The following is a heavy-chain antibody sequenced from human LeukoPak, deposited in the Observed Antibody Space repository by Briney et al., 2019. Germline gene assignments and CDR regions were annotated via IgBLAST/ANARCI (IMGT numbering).Heavy chain of an antibody. CDR3: AGETIAVYYFDY. V-gene: IGHV4-61*02. CDR1: GGSISSGSYY. Sequence: PSQTLSLTCTVSGGSISSGSYYWSWIRQPAGKGLEWIGRIYTSGSTNYNPSLKSRVTISVDTSKNQFSLKLSSVTAADTAVYYCAGETIAVYYFDYWGQGTLVTVSS. CDR2: IYTSGST. D-gene: IGHD6-19*01. J-gene: IGHJ4*02.